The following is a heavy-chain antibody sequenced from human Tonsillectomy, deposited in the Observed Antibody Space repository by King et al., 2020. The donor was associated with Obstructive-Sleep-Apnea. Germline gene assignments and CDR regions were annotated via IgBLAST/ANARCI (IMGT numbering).Heavy chain of an antibody. J-gene: IGHJ2*01. CDR1: GGSISSGGYY. D-gene: IGHD6-13*01. CDR2: IYYSGST. Sequence: QLKESGPGLVKPSQNLSLTCTVSGGSISSGGYYWSWIRQHPGKGLEWIGYIYYSGSTYYNPSLKSRVTISVDTSKNQFSLKLSSVTAADTAVYYCARRRSSSWYARGYFDLWGRGTLVTVSS. V-gene: IGHV4-31*03. CDR3: ARRRSSSWYARGYFDL.